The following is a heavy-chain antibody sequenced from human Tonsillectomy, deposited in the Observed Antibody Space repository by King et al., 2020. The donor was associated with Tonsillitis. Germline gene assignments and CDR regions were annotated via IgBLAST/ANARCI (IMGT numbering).Heavy chain of an antibody. D-gene: IGHD4-23*01. CDR1: GGSINSNNFY. Sequence: QLQESGPGLVKPSETLSLTCSVSGGSINSNNFYWGWIRQPPGKGLEWIGTIHYSGYTFYNPSLKSRVTISVDSSMNQFSLKMRSVTAADAAVYFCARPSGWNGNPYYFDYWGQGTLVTVSS. CDR3: ARPSGWNGNPYYFDY. J-gene: IGHJ4*02. CDR2: IHYSGYT. V-gene: IGHV4-39*01.